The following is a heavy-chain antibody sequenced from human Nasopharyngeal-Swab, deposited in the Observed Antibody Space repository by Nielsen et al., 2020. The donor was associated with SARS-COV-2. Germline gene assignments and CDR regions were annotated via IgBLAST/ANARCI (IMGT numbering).Heavy chain of an antibody. Sequence: ASVEVSCKASGYTFTSYAMHWVRQAPGQRLEWMGWINAGNGNTKYSQKFQGRVTITRDTSASTAYMELSSLRSEDTAVYYCAREGSYLNIDYWGQGTLVTVSS. CDR2: INAGNGNT. J-gene: IGHJ4*02. CDR1: GYTFTSYA. V-gene: IGHV1-3*01. D-gene: IGHD1-26*01. CDR3: AREGSYLNIDY.